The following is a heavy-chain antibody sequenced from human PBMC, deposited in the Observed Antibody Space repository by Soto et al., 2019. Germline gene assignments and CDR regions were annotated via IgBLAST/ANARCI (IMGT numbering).Heavy chain of an antibody. CDR1: GYTFTSYA. Sequence: QVQLVQSGAEVKKPGASVKVSCKASGYTFTSYAMHWVRQAPGQGLEWMGWINAGNGNTKYSQKFQGRVTITRDTSASTAYMELSSLRSEDTAVYYCAREGDGYNYYFDYWGQGTLVTVSS. D-gene: IGHD1-1*01. CDR2: INAGNGNT. CDR3: AREGDGYNYYFDY. V-gene: IGHV1-3*01. J-gene: IGHJ4*02.